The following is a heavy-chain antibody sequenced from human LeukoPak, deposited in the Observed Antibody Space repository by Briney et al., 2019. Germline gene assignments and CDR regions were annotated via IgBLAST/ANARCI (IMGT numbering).Heavy chain of an antibody. D-gene: IGHD6-13*01. J-gene: IGHJ4*02. Sequence: GGSLRLSCAASGFTVSSNYMSWVRQAPGKGLEWVSVIYSGGSTYYADSVKGRFTIPRHNSKNTLYLQMNSLRAEDTAVYYCARGDSSSWYVFDYWGQGTLVTVSS. V-gene: IGHV3-53*04. CDR1: GFTVSSNY. CDR3: ARGDSSSWYVFDY. CDR2: IYSGGST.